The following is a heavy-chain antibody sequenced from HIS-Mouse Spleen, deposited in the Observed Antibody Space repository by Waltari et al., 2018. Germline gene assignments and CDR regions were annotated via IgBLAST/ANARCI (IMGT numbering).Heavy chain of an antibody. J-gene: IGHJ2*01. D-gene: IGHD6-13*01. CDR1: GGSISRSSYY. Sequence: QLQLQESGPGLVKPSETLSLTCTVSGGSISRSSYYWGWIRQPPGKGLEWIGSIYYSGSTYYNPSLKSRVTISVDTSKNQFSLKLSSVTAADTAVYYCAREIPYSSSWYDWYFDLRGRGTLVTVSS. CDR3: AREIPYSSSWYDWYFDL. CDR2: IYYSGST. V-gene: IGHV4-39*07.